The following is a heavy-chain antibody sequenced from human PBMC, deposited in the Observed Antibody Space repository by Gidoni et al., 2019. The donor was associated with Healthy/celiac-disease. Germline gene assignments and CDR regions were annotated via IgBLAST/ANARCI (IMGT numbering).Heavy chain of an antibody. Sequence: QVQLQQWGAGLLKPSETLYLTCAVYGGSSSGYYWSWIRQPPGKGLEWIGEINHSGSTNYNPSLKSRVTISVDTSKNQFSLKLSSVTAADTAVYYCARGPSGSYIRFFDYWGQGTLVTVSS. D-gene: IGHD1-26*01. V-gene: IGHV4-34*01. CDR3: ARGPSGSYIRFFDY. J-gene: IGHJ4*02. CDR2: INHSGST. CDR1: GGSSSGYY.